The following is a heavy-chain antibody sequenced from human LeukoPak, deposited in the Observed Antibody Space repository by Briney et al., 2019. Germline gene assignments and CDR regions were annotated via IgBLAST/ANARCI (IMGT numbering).Heavy chain of an antibody. CDR1: GGSISSSRDY. D-gene: IGHD4-17*01. Sequence: SETLSLTCTVSGGSISSSRDYWAWIRQPPGKGLEWIANIYYSGSTYYSPSLKSRVTISVDTSKNQFSLKLSSVTAADTAVYYCARASHDYGDYSHFDYWGQGTLVTVSS. CDR2: IYYSGST. CDR3: ARASHDYGDYSHFDY. J-gene: IGHJ4*02. V-gene: IGHV4-39*07.